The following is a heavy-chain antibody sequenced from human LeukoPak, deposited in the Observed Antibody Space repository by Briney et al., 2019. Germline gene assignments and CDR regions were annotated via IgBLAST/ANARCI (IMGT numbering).Heavy chain of an antibody. Sequence: SETLSLTCTVSGGSVSDYYWSWIRQPPGKGLEWIGYIYYSGSTNYNPSLKSRVTISVDTSKNQFSLKLSSVTAADTAVYYCARGGEEVFWSGYYYPDAFDIWGQGTMVTVSS. D-gene: IGHD3-3*01. J-gene: IGHJ3*02. CDR1: GGSVSDYY. V-gene: IGHV4-59*02. CDR2: IYYSGST. CDR3: ARGGEEVFWSGYYYPDAFDI.